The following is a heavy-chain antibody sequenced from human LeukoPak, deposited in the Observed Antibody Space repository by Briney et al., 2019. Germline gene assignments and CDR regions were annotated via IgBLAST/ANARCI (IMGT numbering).Heavy chain of an antibody. V-gene: IGHV3-48*04. Sequence: GGSLRLSCAASGFTFSSYSMNWVRQAPGKGLEWVSYISSSGSTIYYADSVKGRFTISRDNAKNSLYLQMNSLRAEDTAVYYCARDGRMVRGVKGDAFDIWGQRTMVTVSS. CDR1: GFTFSSYS. D-gene: IGHD3-10*01. CDR3: ARDGRMVRGVKGDAFDI. CDR2: ISSSGSTI. J-gene: IGHJ3*02.